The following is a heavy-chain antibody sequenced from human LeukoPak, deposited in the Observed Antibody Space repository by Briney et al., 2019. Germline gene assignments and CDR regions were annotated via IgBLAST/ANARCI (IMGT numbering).Heavy chain of an antibody. CDR1: GFSLSTLA. D-gene: IGHD5-18*01. V-gene: IGHV3-23*01. CDR2: ISGSGGST. Sequence: GQSLCLSCVLSGFSLSTLAMSCVRHPAGEVLEWVSAISGSGGSTYYADSVKGRFTISRDNSKNTLYLQMNSLRAEDTAVYYCAKDQDTAMVMGDYWGQGTLVTVSS. CDR3: AKDQDTAMVMGDY. J-gene: IGHJ4*02.